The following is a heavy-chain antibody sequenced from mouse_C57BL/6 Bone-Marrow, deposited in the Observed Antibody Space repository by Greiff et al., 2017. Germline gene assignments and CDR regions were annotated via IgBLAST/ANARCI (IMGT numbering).Heavy chain of an antibody. CDR1: GYTFTSYT. V-gene: IGHV1-4*01. J-gene: IGHJ1*03. CDR3: ARWTSDYGSRSWYFDV. D-gene: IGHD1-1*01. CDR2: INPSSGYT. Sequence: VQLQQSGAELARPGASVKMSCKASGYTFTSYTMHWVKPRPGQGLEWIGYINPSSGYTKYNQKFKDKATLTADKSSSTAYMQLSSLTSEDSAVYYCARWTSDYGSRSWYFDVWGTGTTVTVSS.